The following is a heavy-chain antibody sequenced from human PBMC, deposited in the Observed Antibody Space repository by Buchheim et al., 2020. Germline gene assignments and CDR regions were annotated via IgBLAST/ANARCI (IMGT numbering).Heavy chain of an antibody. V-gene: IGHV4-59*08. CDR3: ARLGESIAASRIDY. Sequence: QVQLQESGPGLVKPSGTLSLTCAVSGGSISSSNWWSWIRQPPGKGLEWIGYIYYSGSTNYNPFLKSRVTISVDTSKNQFSLKLSSVTAADTAVYYCARLGESIAASRIDYWGQGTL. CDR2: IYYSGST. J-gene: IGHJ4*02. D-gene: IGHD6-6*01. CDR1: GGSISSSNW.